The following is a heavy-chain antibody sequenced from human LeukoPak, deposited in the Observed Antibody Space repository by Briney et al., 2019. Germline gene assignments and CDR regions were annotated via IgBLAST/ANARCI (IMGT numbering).Heavy chain of an antibody. V-gene: IGHV4-4*07. CDR3: ARDGDDFYYYYGMDV. Sequence: SETLSLTCTVSGGSISSYYWSWIRQPAGEGLEWIGRIYTSGSTNYNPSLKSRVTMSVDTSKNQFSLKLSSVTAADTAVYYCARDGDDFYYYYGMDVWGQGTTVTVSS. CDR2: IYTSGST. D-gene: IGHD4-17*01. J-gene: IGHJ6*02. CDR1: GGSISSYY.